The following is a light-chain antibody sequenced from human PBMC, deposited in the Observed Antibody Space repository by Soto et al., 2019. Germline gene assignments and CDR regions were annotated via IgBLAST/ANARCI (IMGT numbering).Light chain of an antibody. CDR2: AAS. V-gene: IGKV1-9*01. Sequence: DIQMTQSPSSLSASVGDSVIITCRASQSINIYLSWYQQKPGRAPKLLIYAASTLQSGVPSRFSGSGSGTEFTLTITSLQPEDFATYYCQQLNSFPITLGQGTRLEIK. CDR3: QQLNSFPIT. J-gene: IGKJ5*01. CDR1: QSINIY.